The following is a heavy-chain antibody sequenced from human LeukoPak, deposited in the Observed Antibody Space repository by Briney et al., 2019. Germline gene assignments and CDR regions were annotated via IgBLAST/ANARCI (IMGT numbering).Heavy chain of an antibody. V-gene: IGHV3-48*04. CDR2: ISSSSSTI. J-gene: IGHJ5*02. Sequence: PGGSLRLSCAASGFTFSSYSMNWVRQAPGKGLEWVSYISSSSSTIYYEDSVKGRFTISRDNAKNSLYLQMNSLRAEDTAVYYCARVIVVVVAATQVGWFDPWGQGTLVTVSS. CDR3: ARVIVVVVAATQVGWFDP. D-gene: IGHD2-15*01. CDR1: GFTFSSYS.